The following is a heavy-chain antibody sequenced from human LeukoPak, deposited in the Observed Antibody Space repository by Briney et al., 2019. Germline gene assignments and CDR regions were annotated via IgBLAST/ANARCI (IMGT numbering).Heavy chain of an antibody. CDR3: ARELGYCSSTSCSRRRYFDY. V-gene: IGHV4-34*01. Sequence: PSETLSLTCAVYGGSFSGYYWSWIRQPPGKGLEWIGEINHSGSTNYNPSLKSRVTISVDTSKNQFSLKLSSVTAADTAVYYGARELGYCSSTSCSRRRYFDYWGQGTLVTVSS. J-gene: IGHJ4*02. CDR1: GGSFSGYY. D-gene: IGHD2-2*01. CDR2: INHSGST.